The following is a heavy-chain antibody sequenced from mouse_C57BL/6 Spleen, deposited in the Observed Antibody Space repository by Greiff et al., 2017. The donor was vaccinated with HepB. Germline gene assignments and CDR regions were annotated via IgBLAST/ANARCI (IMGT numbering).Heavy chain of an antibody. CDR2: ISSGGSYT. CDR1: GFTFSSYG. CDR3: ARDGYDVDYAMDY. Sequence: EVQRVESGGDLVKPGGSLKLSCAASGFTFSSYGMSWVRQTPDKRLEWVATISSGGSYTYYPDSVKGRFTISRDNAKNTRYLQMSSLKSEDTAMYYCARDGYDVDYAMDYWGQGTSVTVSS. V-gene: IGHV5-6*01. D-gene: IGHD2-2*01. J-gene: IGHJ4*01.